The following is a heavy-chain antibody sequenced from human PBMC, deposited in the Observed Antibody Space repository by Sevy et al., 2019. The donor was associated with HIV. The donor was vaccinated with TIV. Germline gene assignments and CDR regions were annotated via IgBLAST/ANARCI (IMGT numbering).Heavy chain of an antibody. CDR1: GFTFSDYY. V-gene: IGHV3-11*01. D-gene: IGHD3-9*01. J-gene: IGHJ3*02. CDR3: ARGVTIGGYDILTGYYSSDAFDI. Sequence: GGSLRLSCAASGFTFSDYYMSWIRQAPGKGLEWVSYISSSGSTIYYADSVKGRFTISRDNAKNSLYLQMNSLRAEDTAIYYCARGVTIGGYDILTGYYSSDAFDIWGQGIMVTVSS. CDR2: ISSSGSTI.